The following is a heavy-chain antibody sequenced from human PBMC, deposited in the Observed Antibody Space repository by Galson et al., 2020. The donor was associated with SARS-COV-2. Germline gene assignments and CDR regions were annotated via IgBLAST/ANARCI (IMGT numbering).Heavy chain of an antibody. J-gene: IGHJ4*02. CDR1: GYTFTSYA. CDR3: ARDRGSYGNDY. D-gene: IGHD1-26*01. CDR2: INAGNGNT. V-gene: IGHV1-3*01. Sequence: ASVKVSCKASGYTFTSYAMHWVRQAPGQRLEWMGWINAGNGNTKYSQKFQGRVTITRDTSASTAYMELSSLRSEDTAVHYCARDRGSYGNDYWGQGTLVTVSS.